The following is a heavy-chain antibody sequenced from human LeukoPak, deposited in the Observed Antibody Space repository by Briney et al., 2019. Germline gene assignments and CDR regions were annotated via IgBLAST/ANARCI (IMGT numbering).Heavy chain of an antibody. CDR3: ARSLIVVVPAAIRGYYYYGMDV. CDR2: INHSGST. D-gene: IGHD2-2*01. V-gene: IGHV4-34*01. J-gene: IGHJ6*02. Sequence: PSETLSLTCAVYGGSFSGYYWSWIRQPPGKGLEWIGEINHSGSTNYNPSLKSRVTISVDTSKNQFSPKLSSVTAADTAVYYCARSLIVVVPAAIRGYYYYGMDVWGQGTTVTVSS. CDR1: GGSFSGYY.